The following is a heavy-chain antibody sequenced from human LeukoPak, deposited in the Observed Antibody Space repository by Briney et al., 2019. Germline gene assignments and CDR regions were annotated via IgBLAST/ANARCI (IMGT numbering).Heavy chain of an antibody. J-gene: IGHJ4*02. V-gene: IGHV1-46*01. CDR1: GYTFTSYY. CDR2: INPSGGST. Sequence: ASVKVSCKASGYTFTSYYMHWVRQAPGQGLEWMGIINPSGGSTSYAQKFQGRVTMTRDTSTSTVYMELSSLRSEDTAVYYCARRRQKYYYGSSGFDYWGQGTLVTVSS. CDR3: ARRRQKYYYGSSGFDY. D-gene: IGHD3-22*01.